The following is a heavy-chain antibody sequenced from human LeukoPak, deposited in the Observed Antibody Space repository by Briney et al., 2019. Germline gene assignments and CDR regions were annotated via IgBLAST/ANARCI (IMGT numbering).Heavy chain of an antibody. J-gene: IGHJ5*02. CDR2: IYYSGST. CDR3: ARAGIAAARWFDP. V-gene: IGHV4-59*01. D-gene: IGHD6-13*01. Sequence: PSETLSLTCTVSGGSISSYYWSWIRQPPGKGLEWIGYIYYSGSTNYNPSLKSRVTISVDTSKNQFSLKLSSVTAADTAVYYCARAGIAAARWFDPWGQGTLVTVSS. CDR1: GGSISSYY.